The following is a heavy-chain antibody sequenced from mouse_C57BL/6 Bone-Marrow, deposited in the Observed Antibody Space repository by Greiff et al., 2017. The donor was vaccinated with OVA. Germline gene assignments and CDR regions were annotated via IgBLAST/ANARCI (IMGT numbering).Heavy chain of an antibody. D-gene: IGHD2-10*02. Sequence: EVHLVESGGDLVKPGGSLKLSCAASGFTFSSYGMSWVRQTPDKRLEWVATISSGGSYTYYPDSVKGRFTISRDNAKNTLYLQMSSLKSEDTAMYYCARRGYGNPYYAMDYWGQGTSVTVSS. CDR3: ARRGYGNPYYAMDY. J-gene: IGHJ4*01. V-gene: IGHV5-6*01. CDR1: GFTFSSYG. CDR2: ISSGGSYT.